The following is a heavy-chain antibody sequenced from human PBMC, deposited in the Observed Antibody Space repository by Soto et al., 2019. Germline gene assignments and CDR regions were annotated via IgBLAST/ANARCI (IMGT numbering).Heavy chain of an antibody. CDR2: INHSGST. J-gene: IGHJ4*02. Sequence: SETLSLTCAVYGGSFSGYYWSWIRQPPGKGLEWIGEINHSGSTNYNPSLKSRVTISVDTSKNQFSLKLSSVTAADTAVYYCARFPAITIFGVVDGANFDYWGQGTLVTVS. CDR1: GGSFSGYY. V-gene: IGHV4-34*01. CDR3: ARFPAITIFGVVDGANFDY. D-gene: IGHD3-3*01.